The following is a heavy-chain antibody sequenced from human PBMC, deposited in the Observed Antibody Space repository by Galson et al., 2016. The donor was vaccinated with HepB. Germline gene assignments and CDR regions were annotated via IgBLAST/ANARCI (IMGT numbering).Heavy chain of an antibody. V-gene: IGHV3-9*01. J-gene: IGHJ3*02. Sequence: SLRLSCAASGFTFDDYAMHWVRQAPGKGLEWVSSISWKSGSIGYADSVKGRFIISRDNAKNSLYLQMNSLRAEDTALYYCVKEFAVFSDVFDIWGQGTMVTVAS. CDR3: VKEFAVFSDVFDI. CDR2: ISWKSGSI. D-gene: IGHD3-16*01. CDR1: GFTFDDYA.